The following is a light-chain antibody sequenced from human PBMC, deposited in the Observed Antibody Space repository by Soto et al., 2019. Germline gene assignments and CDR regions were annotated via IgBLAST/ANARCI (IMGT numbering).Light chain of an antibody. CDR3: QQYGSSPGT. V-gene: IGKV3-20*01. Sequence: EIVLTQSPGTLSLSPGERATLSCRASQSVSSSYLAWYQQKPGQAPRHLIYGASSRATGIPDRFSGSGSGTAFTLTISRLEPEEFAVYYCQQYGSSPGTFGQGTKAEIK. CDR1: QSVSSSY. J-gene: IGKJ1*01. CDR2: GAS.